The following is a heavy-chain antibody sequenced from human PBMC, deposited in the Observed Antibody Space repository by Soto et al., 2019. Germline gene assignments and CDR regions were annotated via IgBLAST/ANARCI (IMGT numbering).Heavy chain of an antibody. CDR1: GGTFSSYA. CDR2: IIPIFGTA. Sequence: QVQLVQSGAEVKKPGSSVKVSCKASGGTFSSYAISWVRQAPGQGLEWMGGIIPIFGTANYAQKFQGRVTITADESTSTADMERSSLRAEDTSVYYCARAWRGSLEVYYFDYWGQGTLVTVSS. J-gene: IGHJ4*02. CDR3: ARAWRGSLEVYYFDY. V-gene: IGHV1-69*12. D-gene: IGHD1-1*01.